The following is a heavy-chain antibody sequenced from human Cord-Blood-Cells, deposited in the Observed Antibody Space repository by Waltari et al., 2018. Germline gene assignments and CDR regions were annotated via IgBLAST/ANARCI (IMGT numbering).Heavy chain of an antibody. CDR2: ISYDGSNK. J-gene: IGHJ6*02. Sequence: QVQLVGSGGGVVQPGRSLRLSCEASGFTSSSYGMHWVRQAPGKGLEWVAVISYDGSNKYYADSVKGRFTISRDNSKNTLYLQMNSLRAEDTAVYYCAKATGYDYYGMDVWGQGTTVTVSS. V-gene: IGHV3-30*18. CDR1: GFTSSSYG. CDR3: AKATGYDYYGMDV.